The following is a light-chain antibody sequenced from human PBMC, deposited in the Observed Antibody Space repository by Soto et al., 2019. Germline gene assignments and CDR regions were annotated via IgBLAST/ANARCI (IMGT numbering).Light chain of an antibody. CDR2: KAS. CDR1: QNVDSW. CDR3: QHYNDYSRV. Sequence: DIQMTQSPSTLSASIGDRVTITCRASQNVDSWLGWYQQQPGKAPKLLIYKASSLQTGVPSRFSGSGSGTEFTLTISSLQPDDFATYYCQHYNDYSRVFGQGTKVEIK. J-gene: IGKJ1*01. V-gene: IGKV1-5*03.